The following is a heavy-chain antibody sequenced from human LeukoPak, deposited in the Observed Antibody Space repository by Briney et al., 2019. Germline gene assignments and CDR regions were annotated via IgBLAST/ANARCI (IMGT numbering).Heavy chain of an antibody. CDR1: GGSISSYY. CDR2: IYYSGST. J-gene: IGHJ4*02. CDR3: ARQRLLWFGESNSGLDY. Sequence: SETLSLTCTVSGGSISSYYWNWIRQPPGKGLEWIGYIYYSGSTNYNPSLKSRVTMSVDTSENQFSLKLTSVTAADTAVYYCARQRLLWFGESNSGLDYWGQGTLVTVSS. V-gene: IGHV4-59*08. D-gene: IGHD3-10*01.